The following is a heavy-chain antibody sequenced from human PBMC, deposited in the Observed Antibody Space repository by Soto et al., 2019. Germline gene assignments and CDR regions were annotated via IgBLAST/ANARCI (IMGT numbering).Heavy chain of an antibody. CDR3: ARDRGYSGYDDPYYYYYYMDV. CDR1: GYTFTSYG. J-gene: IGHJ6*03. Sequence: GASVKVSCKASGYTFTSYGISCVRQAPGQGLEWMGWISAYNGNTNYAQKLQGRVTMTTDTSTSTAYMELRSLRSDDTAVYYCARDRGYSGYDDPYYYYYYMDVWGKGTTVTVSS. D-gene: IGHD5-12*01. V-gene: IGHV1-18*01. CDR2: ISAYNGNT.